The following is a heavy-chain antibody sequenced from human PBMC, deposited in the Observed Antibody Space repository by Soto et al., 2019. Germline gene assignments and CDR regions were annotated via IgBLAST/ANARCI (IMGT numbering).Heavy chain of an antibody. CDR2: IYYGRNT. CDR3: ARLNYYDDSSGYKNQYYFDS. J-gene: IGHJ4*02. D-gene: IGHD3-22*01. V-gene: IGHV4-39*01. CDR1: GASISNRYYY. Sequence: PSETLSHTCTVAGASISNRYYYWGWIRQPPEKGLDWIGTIYYGRNTFYNPSLKSRVTISVDTSKNQFSLKLSSVTAADTAVYYCARLNYYDDSSGYKNQYYFDSWGQGTLVTVSS.